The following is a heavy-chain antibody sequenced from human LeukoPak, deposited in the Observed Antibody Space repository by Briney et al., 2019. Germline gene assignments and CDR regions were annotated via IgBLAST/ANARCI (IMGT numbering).Heavy chain of an antibody. J-gene: IGHJ4*02. V-gene: IGHV1-8*02. D-gene: IGHD6-13*01. CDR2: MNPNSGNT. Sequence: ASVKVSCKASGYTFTGYYMHWVRQATGQGLEWMGWMNPNSGNTGYAQKFQGRVTMTRNTSISTAYMELSSLRSEDTAVYYCARAGYSGAAAGVGYWGQGTLVTVSS. CDR1: GYTFTGYY. CDR3: ARAGYSGAAAGVGY.